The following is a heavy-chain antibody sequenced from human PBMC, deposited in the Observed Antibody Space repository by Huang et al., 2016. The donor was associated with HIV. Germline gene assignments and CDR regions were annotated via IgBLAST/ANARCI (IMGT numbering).Heavy chain of an antibody. Sequence: QVQLQQWGAGLLKPSETLSLTCAVYGGSFRDYSWRWIRQPPGQGLEWIGEINHWGSTNSNPSLKSRVTISVETSKNQFSLKLSSVTAADTAVYYCARGRFRFDYWGQGTLVTVSS. CDR2: INHWGST. V-gene: IGHV4-34*02. J-gene: IGHJ4*02. CDR1: GGSFRDYS. CDR3: ARGRFRFDY.